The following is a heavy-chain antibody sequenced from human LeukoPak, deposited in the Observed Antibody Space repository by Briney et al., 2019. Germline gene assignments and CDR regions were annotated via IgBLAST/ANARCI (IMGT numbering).Heavy chain of an antibody. J-gene: IGHJ4*02. CDR2: IYTSGST. CDR1: GDSISSHY. V-gene: IGHV4-4*07. CDR3: ARNIFGVVTPLYFDS. Sequence: SETLSLTCTVSGDSISSHYWSWIRQPAGKGLEWLGRIYTSGSTNYNPSLKTRVTMSVDTSKNQFSLRLSSVTAADTAVYYCARNIFGVVTPLYFDSWGQGTLVTVAS. D-gene: IGHD3-3*01.